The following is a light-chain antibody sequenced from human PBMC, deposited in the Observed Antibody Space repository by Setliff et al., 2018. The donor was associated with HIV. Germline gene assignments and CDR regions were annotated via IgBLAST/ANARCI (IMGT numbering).Light chain of an antibody. J-gene: IGLJ1*01. Sequence: QSALTQPASMSGSPGQSITISCTGISSDVGGYYSVSWYQQHPGKAPKLMIYDVINRPSGVSNRFSGSRSGNTASLTISGLQVEDEADYYCSSYTTSSTLYVFGPGTKVTVL. V-gene: IGLV2-14*03. CDR3: SSYTTSSTLYV. CDR2: DVI. CDR1: SSDVGGYYS.